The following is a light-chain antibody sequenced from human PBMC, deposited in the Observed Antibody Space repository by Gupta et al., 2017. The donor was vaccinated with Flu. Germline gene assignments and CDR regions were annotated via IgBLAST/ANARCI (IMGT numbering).Light chain of an antibody. J-gene: IGKJ1*01. Sequence: EVVMIHPPPFFAVTLGQPASSACRASQGRLYSDGKTYLHWFQQRPGQSPRRLIHLVSYRDSGVPDRFSGSGSGTYFTLKISRGEADDVGVYYCRQGEHCPWTFGQGTKVEIK. CDR2: LVS. V-gene: IGKV2-30*01. CDR1: QGRLYSDGKTY. CDR3: RQGEHCPWT.